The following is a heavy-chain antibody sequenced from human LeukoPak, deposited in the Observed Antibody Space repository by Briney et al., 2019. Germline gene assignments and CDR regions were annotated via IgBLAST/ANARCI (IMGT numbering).Heavy chain of an antibody. CDR2: IYYSGST. CDR3: ARVGLVQYSNYNWYFDL. D-gene: IGHD4-11*01. V-gene: IGHV4-59*01. Sequence: SETLSLTCTVSGGSISSYYWSWIRQPPGKGLEWIGYIYYSGSTNYNPSLKSRVTISVDTSKNQFSLKLSSVTAADTAVYYCARVGLVQYSNYNWYFDLWGRGTLVTVSS. J-gene: IGHJ2*01. CDR1: GGSISSYY.